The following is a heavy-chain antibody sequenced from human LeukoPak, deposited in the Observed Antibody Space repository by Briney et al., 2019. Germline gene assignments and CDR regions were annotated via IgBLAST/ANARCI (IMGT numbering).Heavy chain of an antibody. V-gene: IGHV3-20*04. CDR3: ARVGQLTPYYYNYMDV. Sequence: PGGSLRLSCAASGFTFDDYGMSWVRQAPGKGLEWVSGINWNGGSTGYADSVKGRFTISRDNAKNSLYLQVNSLRAEDTALYYCARVGQLTPYYYNYMDVWGKGTTVTVSS. CDR2: INWNGGST. CDR1: GFTFDDYG. D-gene: IGHD6-13*01. J-gene: IGHJ6*03.